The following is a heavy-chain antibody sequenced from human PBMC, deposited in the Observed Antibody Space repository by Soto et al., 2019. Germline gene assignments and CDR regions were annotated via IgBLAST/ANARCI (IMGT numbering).Heavy chain of an antibody. CDR1: GFTFSSYA. J-gene: IGHJ5*02. V-gene: IGHV3-23*01. D-gene: IGHD5-12*01. Sequence: EVQLLESGGGLVQPGGSLRLSCAASGFTFSSYAMTWVRQAPGKGLDWVSAISGSADNTYYADSVKGRFTISRDNSKNTLYLQMNSLRAEDTAVYYCAKAGYGSDVLGWFGPWGQGTLVTVSS. CDR2: ISGSADNT. CDR3: AKAGYGSDVLGWFGP.